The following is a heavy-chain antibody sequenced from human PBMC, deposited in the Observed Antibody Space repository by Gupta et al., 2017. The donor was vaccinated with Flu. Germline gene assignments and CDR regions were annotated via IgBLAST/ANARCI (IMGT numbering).Heavy chain of an antibody. V-gene: IGHV3-9*01. CDR2: IDWNGGSV. CDR1: GFTFDDYP. J-gene: IGHJ3*02. Sequence: EVQLVESGGGLVKPGRSLRLSCVASGFTFDDYPMHWVRQAPGKGLEWVSVIDWNGGSVGYADSVRGRFTIPRDNARNSLYLQMNSLRTEDTALYFCTKDRGSVDAFDIWGQGTMVTVSS. D-gene: IGHD6-25*01. CDR3: TKDRGSVDAFDI.